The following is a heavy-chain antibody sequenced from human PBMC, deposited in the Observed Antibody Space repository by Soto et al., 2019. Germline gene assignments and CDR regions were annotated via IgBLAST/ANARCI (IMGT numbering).Heavy chain of an antibody. D-gene: IGHD1-26*01. Sequence: ASETLSLTCSVSGASTVSHYHWTWIRQPPGKGLEWMGYIFNSGTTFYNPSPTSRLSISMDTSGNHFSLELRSVTAADTAVYYCALALGPTTGLDYWGQGTLVTVSS. V-gene: IGHV4-31*02. CDR2: IFNSGTT. CDR1: GASTVSHYH. CDR3: ALALGPTTGLDY. J-gene: IGHJ4*02.